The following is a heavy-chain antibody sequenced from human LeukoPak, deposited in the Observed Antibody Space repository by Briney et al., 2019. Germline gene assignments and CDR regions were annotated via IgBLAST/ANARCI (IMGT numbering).Heavy chain of an antibody. D-gene: IGHD3-10*01. Sequence: GGSLRLSCAASGFTFSSYGMHWVRQAPGKGLEWVAVIWYDGSNKYYADSVKDRFTISRDNSKNTLYLQMNSLRAEDTAVYYCARDYYGSGSYYNAWAFDIWGQGTMVTVSS. CDR3: ARDYYGSGSYYNAWAFDI. CDR1: GFTFSSYG. J-gene: IGHJ3*02. CDR2: IWYDGSNK. V-gene: IGHV3-33*01.